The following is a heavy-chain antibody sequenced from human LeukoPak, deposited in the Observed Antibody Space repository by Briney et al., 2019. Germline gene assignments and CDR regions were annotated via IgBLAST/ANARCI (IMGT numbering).Heavy chain of an antibody. CDR1: GYSLTSFD. J-gene: IGHJ6*02. CDR3: ARGGSSSSYYNNYGMDV. V-gene: IGHV1-8*01. Sequence: ASVKVSCKASGYSLTSFDINWVRQGSGQGLEWMGWMNPKRGNTGYAPTFQGRVTITRETSIDTAFMELSSLRPDDTAVYYCARGGSSSSYYNNYGMDVWGQGTTITVSS. D-gene: IGHD6-13*01. CDR2: MNPKRGNT.